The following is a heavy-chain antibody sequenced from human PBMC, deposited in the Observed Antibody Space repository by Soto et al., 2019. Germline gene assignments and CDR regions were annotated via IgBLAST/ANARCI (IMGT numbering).Heavy chain of an antibody. D-gene: IGHD2-15*01. Sequence: ASVKVSCKASGGTFSSYAISWVRQAPGQGLEWMGGIIPIFGTANYAQKFQGRVTITADESTSTAYMGLSSLRSEDTAVYYCASGPRVAYYYYYGMDVWGQGTTVTVSS. CDR2: IIPIFGTA. V-gene: IGHV1-69*13. CDR1: GGTFSSYA. CDR3: ASGPRVAYYYYYGMDV. J-gene: IGHJ6*02.